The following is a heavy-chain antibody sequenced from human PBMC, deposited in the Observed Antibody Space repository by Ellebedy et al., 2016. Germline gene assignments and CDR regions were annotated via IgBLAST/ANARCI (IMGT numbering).Heavy chain of an antibody. D-gene: IGHD3-16*02. Sequence: ASVKVSCKASGYTFTSYGISWVRQAPGQGLEWMGWISAYNGNTNSAQKLQGRVTITTNTSTSTAYMELRSLRSDDTAVYYCARDSRVTFGGLIVYFDVWGQGTLVTVSS. V-gene: IGHV1-18*01. CDR1: GYTFTSYG. CDR2: ISAYNGNT. CDR3: ARDSRVTFGGLIVYFDV. J-gene: IGHJ4*02.